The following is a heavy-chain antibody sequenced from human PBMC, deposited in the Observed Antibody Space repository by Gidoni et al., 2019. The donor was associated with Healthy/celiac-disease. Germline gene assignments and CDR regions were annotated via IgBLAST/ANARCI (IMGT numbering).Heavy chain of an antibody. CDR2: ISSSRSTI. J-gene: IGHJ4*02. CDR1: GLTLSSYS. CDR3: ARDEHYYDSSGPKGGY. Sequence: EVQLVESGGGLVQHGGSLRLSCAASGLTLSSYSVNWVRQAPVKGLDWVSYISSSRSTIYYADSVKGRFTISRDNAKNSLYLQMNSLRDDDTAVYYCARDEHYYDSSGPKGGYWGQGTLVTVSS. D-gene: IGHD3-22*01. V-gene: IGHV3-48*02.